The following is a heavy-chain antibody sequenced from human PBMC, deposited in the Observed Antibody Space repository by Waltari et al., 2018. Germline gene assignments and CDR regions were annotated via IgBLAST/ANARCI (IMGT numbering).Heavy chain of an antibody. V-gene: IGHV3-7*01. CDR1: GLTFRSYW. D-gene: IGHD7-27*01. J-gene: IGHJ4*02. Sequence: EVQLVESGGGLVQPGGSLRLPCAASGLTFRSYWMTWVRQAPGKGLEWVAIIKQDGSEKHYVDSVKGRFTISRDNAKNSLYLQMNSLRVEDTAIYYCARGNWAPFDYWGQGTLVTVSS. CDR2: IKQDGSEK. CDR3: ARGNWAPFDY.